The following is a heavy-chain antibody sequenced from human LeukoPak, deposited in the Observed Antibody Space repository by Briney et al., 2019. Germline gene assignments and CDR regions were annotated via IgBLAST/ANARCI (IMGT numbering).Heavy chain of an antibody. V-gene: IGHV4-39*01. CDR2: IYYSGST. CDR3: ARLYDSSGYYYFDY. D-gene: IGHD3-22*01. Sequence: PSETLSLTCTVCGGSISSSSYYWGWIRQPPGKGLEWIGSIYYSGSTYYNPSLKSRVTISVDTSKNQFSLKLSSVTAADTAVYYCARLYDSSGYYYFDYWGQGTLVTVSS. CDR1: GGSISSSSYY. J-gene: IGHJ4*02.